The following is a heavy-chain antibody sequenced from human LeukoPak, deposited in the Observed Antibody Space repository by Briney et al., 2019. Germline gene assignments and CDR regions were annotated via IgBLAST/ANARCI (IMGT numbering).Heavy chain of an antibody. J-gene: IGHJ6*02. CDR1: GFTFSSYA. V-gene: IGHV3-23*01. D-gene: IGHD2-2*01. CDR2: ISGSGGST. CDR3: AKDSVVDATYYYYGMDV. Sequence: GGSLRLSCAASGFTFSSYAMSWVRQAPGKGLEWVSAISGSGGSTYYADSVKGRFTISRGNSKNTLYLQMNSLRAEDTAVYYCAKDSVVDATYYYYGMDVWGQGTTVTVSS.